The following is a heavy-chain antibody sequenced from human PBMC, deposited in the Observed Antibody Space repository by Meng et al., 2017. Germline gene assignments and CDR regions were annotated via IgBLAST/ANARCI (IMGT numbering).Heavy chain of an antibody. Sequence: QISLKASGPTLVKPTQTLTLTFTFSGFSLSTSGVGVGWIRQPPGKALEWLALIYWDDDKRYSPSLKSRLTITKDTSKNQVVLTMTNMDPVDTATYYCAHRRGDSREGWFDPWGQGTLVTVSS. D-gene: IGHD2-21*02. CDR2: IYWDDDK. J-gene: IGHJ5*02. CDR1: GFSLSTSGVG. CDR3: AHRRGDSREGWFDP. V-gene: IGHV2-5*02.